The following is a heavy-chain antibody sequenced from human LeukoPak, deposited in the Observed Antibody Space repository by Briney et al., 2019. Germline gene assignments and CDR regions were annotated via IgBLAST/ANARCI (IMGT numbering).Heavy chain of an antibody. J-gene: IGHJ3*02. CDR1: GFTFSNYF. CDR3: ARERQDTVIHSGAFDI. Sequence: PGGSLRLSCAAFGFTFSNYFMHWVRQAPGKGLEWVADIASDGSHTFYVESVKGRFTISRDNSKNTLYLQMNSLRAEDTAVYFCARERQDTVIHSGAFDIWGQGTMVTVSS. V-gene: IGHV3-30*04. D-gene: IGHD2-21*02. CDR2: IASDGSHT.